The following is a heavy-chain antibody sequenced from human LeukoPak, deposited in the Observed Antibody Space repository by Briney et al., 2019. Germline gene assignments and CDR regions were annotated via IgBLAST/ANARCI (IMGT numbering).Heavy chain of an antibody. CDR3: ARQLGVRAATSYDY. Sequence: SETLSLTCTVSGGSISSSSYYWGWIRQPPGKGLEWIGSIYYSGSTYYNPSLKSRVTISVDTSKNQFSLKLSSVTAADTAGYYCARQLGVRAATSYDYWGQGTLVTVSS. J-gene: IGHJ4*02. D-gene: IGHD3-10*02. V-gene: IGHV4-39*01. CDR1: GGSISSSSYY. CDR2: IYYSGST.